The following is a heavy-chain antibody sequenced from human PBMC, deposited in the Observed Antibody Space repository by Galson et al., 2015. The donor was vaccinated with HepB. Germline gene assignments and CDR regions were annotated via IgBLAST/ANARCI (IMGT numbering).Heavy chain of an antibody. J-gene: IGHJ6*02. V-gene: IGHV3-7*03. CDR3: VRVGRWVRDWLDGMDV. CDR2: IKQDGSGE. D-gene: IGHD3-9*01. Sequence: SLRLSCAGSGITFRNYWMSWVRQAPGKGLEWVANIKQDGSGEYYVDSVRGRFTISGDNAKNSLYLQMNSLRAEDTAVYYCVRVGRWVRDWLDGMDVWGQGTTVTVSS. CDR1: GITFRNYW.